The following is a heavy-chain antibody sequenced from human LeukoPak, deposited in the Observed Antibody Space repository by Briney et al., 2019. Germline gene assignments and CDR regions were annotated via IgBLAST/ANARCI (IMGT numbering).Heavy chain of an antibody. V-gene: IGHV1-69*13. CDR1: GGTFISYA. CDR2: IIPIFGTA. CDR3: ARDKVGAAYFDY. J-gene: IGHJ4*02. D-gene: IGHD1-26*01. Sequence: GASVKVSCKASGGTFISYAISWVRQAPGQGLEWMGGIIPIFGTANYAQKFQGRVTITADESTSTAYMELSSLRSEDTAVYYCARDKVGAAYFDYWGQGTLVTVSS.